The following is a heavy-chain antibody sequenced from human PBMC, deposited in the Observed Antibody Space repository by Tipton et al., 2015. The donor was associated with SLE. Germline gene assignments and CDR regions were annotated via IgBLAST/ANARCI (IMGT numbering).Heavy chain of an antibody. V-gene: IGHV4-38-2*02. CDR3: AKIYSKGAFDI. J-gene: IGHJ3*02. D-gene: IGHD2-21*01. CDR1: GYSNSSGYY. Sequence: TLSLTCTVSGYSNSSGYYWGWIRQPPGKGLEWIGSIYHSGSTYYNPSLKSRVTISADTSKNQFSLKLSSVTAADTAVYHWAKIYSKGAFDIWGQGTMVTVSS. CDR2: IYHSGST.